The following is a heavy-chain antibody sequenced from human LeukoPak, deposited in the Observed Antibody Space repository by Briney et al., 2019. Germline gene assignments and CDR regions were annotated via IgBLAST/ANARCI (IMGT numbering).Heavy chain of an antibody. CDR2: IRYDGSNK. V-gene: IGHV3-30*02. CDR1: GFTFSSYG. D-gene: IGHD4-17*01. J-gene: IGHJ4*02. Sequence: GGSLRLSCAASGFTFSSYGMHWVRQAPGKGLEWVAFIRYDGSNKYYADSVKGRFTISRDNSKNTLYLQMNSLRAEDTAVYYCANDYGDYFDYWGQGTLFTVSS. CDR3: ANDYGDYFDY.